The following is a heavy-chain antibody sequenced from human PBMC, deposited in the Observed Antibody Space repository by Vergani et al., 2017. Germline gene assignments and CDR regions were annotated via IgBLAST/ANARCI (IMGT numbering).Heavy chain of an antibody. J-gene: IGHJ4*02. CDR1: GGSISSGSYY. CDR3: ARSLPTDNFDS. CDR2: IYTSGST. V-gene: IGHV4-61*02. Sequence: QVQLQESGPGLVKPSQTLSLTCTVSGGSISSGSYYWSWIRQPAGKGLEWIGRIYTSGSTNYNPSLKSRVTISADTSKNRLSLKLSSVTAADTAVYYCARSLPTDNFDSWGQGTLVTVSS.